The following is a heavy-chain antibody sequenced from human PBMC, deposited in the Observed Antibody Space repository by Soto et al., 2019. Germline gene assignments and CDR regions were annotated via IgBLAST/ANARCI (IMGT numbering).Heavy chain of an antibody. D-gene: IGHD2-2*01. CDR3: ARDFPRCSGDTSWDY. Sequence: EVQLVESWGGLVQPGASLRLSCAASGFMFTGYIMHWVRHAPGKGLEWVSYISSSSSTIYYADSVKGRFTISRDNGKNSLYLQMNSLRAEDTAVYYCARDFPRCSGDTSWDYWGQGTLVNVSS. J-gene: IGHJ4*02. CDR1: GFMFTGYI. CDR2: ISSSSSTI. V-gene: IGHV3-48*01.